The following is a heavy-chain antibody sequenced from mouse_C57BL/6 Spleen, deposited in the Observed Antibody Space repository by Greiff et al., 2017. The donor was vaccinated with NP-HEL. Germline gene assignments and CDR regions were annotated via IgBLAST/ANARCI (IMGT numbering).Heavy chain of an antibody. CDR2: IDPANGNT. D-gene: IGHD1-1*01. CDR1: GFNIKNTY. Sequence: VQLQQSVAELVRPGASVKLSCTASGFNIKNTYMHWVKQRPEQGLEWIGRIDPANGNTKYAPKFQGKATITADTSSNTAYLQLSSLTSEDTAIYYCARGALPDYCGSSYAWFAYWGQGTLVTVSA. J-gene: IGHJ3*01. V-gene: IGHV14-3*01. CDR3: ARGALPDYCGSSYAWFAY.